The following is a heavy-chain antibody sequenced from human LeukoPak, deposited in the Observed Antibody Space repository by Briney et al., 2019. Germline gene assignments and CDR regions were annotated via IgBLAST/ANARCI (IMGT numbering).Heavy chain of an antibody. CDR1: GYTFTGYF. Sequence: ASVKVSCKASGYTFTGYFIHWVRQAPGQGLERMGWINPHSGGTNYAQKFQGRVTMTGDTSISTAYMQLSRLRSDDTAVYYCARGGLELRKDFDYWGQGTLVTVSS. J-gene: IGHJ4*02. CDR2: INPHSGGT. V-gene: IGHV1-2*02. CDR3: ARGGLELRKDFDY. D-gene: IGHD1-7*01.